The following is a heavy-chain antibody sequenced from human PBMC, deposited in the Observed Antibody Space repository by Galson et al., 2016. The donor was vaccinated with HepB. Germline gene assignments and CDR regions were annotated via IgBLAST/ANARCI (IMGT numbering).Heavy chain of an antibody. CDR2: TYYRSKWYN. CDR3: ARDLREALAGTGYYYYGLDV. CDR1: GDSVSSNSAA. V-gene: IGHV6-1*01. D-gene: IGHD6-19*01. J-gene: IGHJ6*02. Sequence: CAISGDSVSSNSAAWNWIRQSPSRGLEWLGRTYYRSKWYNEYAVSVKSRITISPDTSKNQFSLQLNSVTPEDTAVYYCARDLREALAGTGYYYYGLDVWGQGTTVTVSS.